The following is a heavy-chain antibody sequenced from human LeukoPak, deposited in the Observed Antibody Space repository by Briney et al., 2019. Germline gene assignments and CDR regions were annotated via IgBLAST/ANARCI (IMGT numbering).Heavy chain of an antibody. D-gene: IGHD3-3*01. V-gene: IGHV4-59*08. CDR2: IYYSGST. CDR3: ASQHPNYDFWSGYSVAAFDI. Sequence: PSETLSLTCTVSGGSISSYYGSWIRQPPGKGLGWIGYIYYSGSTNYNPSLKSRVTISVDTSNNQFSLKLSSVTAADTAVYYCASQHPNYDFWSGYSVAAFDIWGQGTMVTVSS. CDR1: GGSISSYY. J-gene: IGHJ3*02.